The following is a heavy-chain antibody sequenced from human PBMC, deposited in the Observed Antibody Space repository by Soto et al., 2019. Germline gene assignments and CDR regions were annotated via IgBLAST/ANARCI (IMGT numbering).Heavy chain of an antibody. CDR2: IIPIFGTA. V-gene: IGHV1-69*13. J-gene: IGHJ6*02. D-gene: IGHD2-2*01. CDR1: GGTFSSYA. Sequence: GASVKVSCKASGGTFSSYAISWVRQAPGQGLEWMGGIIPIFGTANYAQKFQGRVTITADESTSTAYMELSSLRSEDTAVYYCARGSVPAAILSGMDVWGQGTTVTVSS. CDR3: ARGSVPAAILSGMDV.